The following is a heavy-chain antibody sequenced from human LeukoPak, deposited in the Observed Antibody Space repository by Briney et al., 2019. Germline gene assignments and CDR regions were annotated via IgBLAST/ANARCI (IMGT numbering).Heavy chain of an antibody. CDR1: GYTFTGYY. Sequence: ASVKVSCKASGYTFTGYYMHWVRQAPGQGLEWMGWINPNSGGTNYAQKFQGRVTMTRDTSISTAYMELSRLRSDDTAVYYCARARSRIAAAGILGIWFDPWGRGTQVTVAS. J-gene: IGHJ5*02. CDR3: ARARSRIAAAGILGIWFDP. V-gene: IGHV1-2*02. CDR2: INPNSGGT. D-gene: IGHD6-13*01.